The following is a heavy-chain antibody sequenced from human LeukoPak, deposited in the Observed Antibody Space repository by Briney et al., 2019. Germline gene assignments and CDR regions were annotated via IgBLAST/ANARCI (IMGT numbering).Heavy chain of an antibody. V-gene: IGHV1-2*02. D-gene: IGHD3-22*01. CDR2: INPNSGGT. Sequence: ASVKVSCKASGYTFTGYYMHWVRQAPGQGLEWMGWINPNSGGTNYAQKFQGRVIMTRDTSISTAYMELSRLRSDDTAVYYCASRVGYYYDSSGYYLPPQFDYWGQGTLVTVSS. J-gene: IGHJ4*02. CDR3: ASRVGYYYDSSGYYLPPQFDY. CDR1: GYTFTGYY.